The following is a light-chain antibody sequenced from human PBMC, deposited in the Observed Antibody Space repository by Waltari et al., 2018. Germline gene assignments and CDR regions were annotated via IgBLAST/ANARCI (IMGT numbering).Light chain of an antibody. Sequence: QSGLTQPASVSGSPGQSITISCTGTSSDVGNYNLLSWYQQYAGKAPKLMVYEVTKRASGVSDRFSDSKSGNTASLTISGLQSEDEADYYCCSYVGLGIYVFGTGTKVTVL. CDR2: EVT. J-gene: IGLJ1*01. CDR1: SSDVGNYNL. CDR3: CSYVGLGIYV. V-gene: IGLV2-23*02.